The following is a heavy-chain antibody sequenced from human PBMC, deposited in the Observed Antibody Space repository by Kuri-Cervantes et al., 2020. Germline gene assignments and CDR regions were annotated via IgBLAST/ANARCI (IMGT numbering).Heavy chain of an antibody. V-gene: IGHV3-20*04. D-gene: IGHD2-21*02. CDR2: INWMGIST. J-gene: IGHJ6*03. CDR3: ARDREKVVTRNYYMDV. Sequence: GESLKISCAASGFNFEEYGVSWVRQAPGKGLEWVSGINWMGISTGYADSVKGRFNISRDIAKNSVYLQMNSLRAEDTAVYFCARDREKVVTRNYYMDVWGKGTTVTVSS. CDR1: GFNFEEYG.